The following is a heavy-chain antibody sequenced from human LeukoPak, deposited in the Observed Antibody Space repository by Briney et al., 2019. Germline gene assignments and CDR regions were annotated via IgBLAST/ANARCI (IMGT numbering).Heavy chain of an antibody. D-gene: IGHD3-10*01. V-gene: IGHV4-4*07. CDR1: GGSISSYY. CDR2: IHPSGTT. J-gene: IGHJ4*02. Sequence: SETLSLTCTVSGGSISSYYWTWIRQPAGKGLEWIGRIHPSGTTNHNPSLKSRVIISVDTSKNQFSLKLSSVTAADTAVYYCARLNSGRIDYWGQGTLVTVSS. CDR3: ARLNSGRIDY.